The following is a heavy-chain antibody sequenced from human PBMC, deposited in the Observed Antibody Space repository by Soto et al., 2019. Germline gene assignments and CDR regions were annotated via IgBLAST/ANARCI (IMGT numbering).Heavy chain of an antibody. CDR3: VRGSQDSYPGSRIFDF. J-gene: IGHJ4*02. Sequence: GGSLRLSCAASGFTFSSYAMSWVRQAPGKGLEWVSAISGSGGSTYYADSVRGRFTISRDNSKKILYLQMSNLRAEDSAVYYSVRGSQDSYPGSRIFDFWGRGTLVTVSS. CDR2: ISGSGGST. CDR1: GFTFSSYA. D-gene: IGHD3-10*01. V-gene: IGHV3-23*01.